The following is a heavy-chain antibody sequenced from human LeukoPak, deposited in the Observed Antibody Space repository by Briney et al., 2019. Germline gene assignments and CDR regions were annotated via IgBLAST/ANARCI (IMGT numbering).Heavy chain of an antibody. CDR1: GYTFTGYY. D-gene: IGHD2-2*01. J-gene: IGHJ5*02. V-gene: IGHV1-2*02. Sequence: ASVKVSCKASGYTFTGYYMHWVRQAPGQGLGWMGWINPNSGGTNYAQKFQGRVTMTRDTSISTAYMELSRLRSDDTAVYYCARQGVRCSTSCYFDLGNWFDPWGQGTLVTVSS. CDR3: ARQGVRCSTSCYFDLGNWFDP. CDR2: INPNSGGT.